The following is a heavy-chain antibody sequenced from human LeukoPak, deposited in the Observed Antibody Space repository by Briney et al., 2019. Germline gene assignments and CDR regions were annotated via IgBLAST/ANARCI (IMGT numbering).Heavy chain of an antibody. D-gene: IGHD4-11*01. J-gene: IGHJ4*02. CDR1: GYSVSSVYY. V-gene: IGHV4-38-2*02. CDR3: ASEVTTPLDY. CDR2: IFHSGGT. Sequence: SETLSLTCTVSGYSVSSVYYWGWIRQPPGKGLEWIGSIFHSGGTYYNTSLKSRVTISVDTSKNQFSLKLSSVTAADTAVYYCASEVTTPLDYWGQGTLVTVSS.